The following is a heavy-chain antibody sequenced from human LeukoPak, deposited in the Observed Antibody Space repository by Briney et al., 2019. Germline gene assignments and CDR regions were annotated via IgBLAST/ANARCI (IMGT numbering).Heavy chain of an antibody. J-gene: IGHJ4*02. V-gene: IGHV3-30-3*01. D-gene: IGHD6-19*01. CDR3: ARGGVYSSGSYYLYYFDY. CDR1: GXTFSSYT. Sequence: GRSLRLSCVASGXTFSSYTVHWVRQAPGKGLEWVALISYDGSNKYYADSVKGRFTISRDNSKNTLYLQMNSLRAEDTAVYYCARGGVYSSGSYYLYYFDYWGQGTLVTVSS. CDR2: ISYDGSNK.